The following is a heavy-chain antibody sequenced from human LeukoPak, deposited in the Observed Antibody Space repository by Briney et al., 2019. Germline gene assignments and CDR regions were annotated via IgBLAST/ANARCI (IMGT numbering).Heavy chain of an antibody. CDR1: GGPIRGYY. D-gene: IGHD4-17*01. CDR2: IHYSGSS. Sequence: SETLSLTCTVSGGPIRGYYWTWIRQPPGKGLEWLGYIHYSGSSNYNPSLKSRVTISVDTSKNQFFLRLNSVTAADTAVYYCAREGDYENWLDPWGQGTLVTVSS. J-gene: IGHJ5*02. CDR3: AREGDYENWLDP. V-gene: IGHV4-59*01.